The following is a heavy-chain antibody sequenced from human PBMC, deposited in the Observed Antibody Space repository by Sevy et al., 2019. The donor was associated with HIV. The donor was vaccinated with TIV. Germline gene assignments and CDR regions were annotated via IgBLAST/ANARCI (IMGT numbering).Heavy chain of an antibody. CDR3: AKNGGTTKEWERGDY. CDR1: GFTFSSYA. CDR2: ISGSGGST. Sequence: GGSLRLSCAASGFTFSSYAMSWVRQAPGKGLEWVSAISGSGGSTYYADSVKGRFTISRDNSKNTRYLQMNSLGAEDTAVYYCAKNGGTTKEWERGDYWGQGTLVTVSS. V-gene: IGHV3-23*01. J-gene: IGHJ4*02. D-gene: IGHD1-26*01.